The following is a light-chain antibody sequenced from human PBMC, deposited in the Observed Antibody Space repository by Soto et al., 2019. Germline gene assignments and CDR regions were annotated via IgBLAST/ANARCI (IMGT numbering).Light chain of an antibody. Sequence: DIQMTQSPSSVSASVGDIVTINFRASQGISSWLGWYQQKAGKAPKLLIYSASSLQSGVPSRFSGSRSGPDFTLTISSPQPEDFATYYCQQSYSSPPTFGQGTKVDIK. V-gene: IGKV1-12*01. CDR1: QGISSW. CDR2: SAS. CDR3: QQSYSSPPT. J-gene: IGKJ1*01.